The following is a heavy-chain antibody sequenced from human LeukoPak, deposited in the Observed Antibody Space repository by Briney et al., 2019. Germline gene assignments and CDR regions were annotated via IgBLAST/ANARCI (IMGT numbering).Heavy chain of an antibody. CDR2: IGTNGGST. CDR1: GFIFNNFA. V-gene: IGHV3-23*01. CDR3: AKIVWRSVVVPYYFED. J-gene: IGHJ4*02. D-gene: IGHD3-22*01. Sequence: PGGSLRLSCTASGFIFNNFAMSWVRQAPGKGLGWVSAIGTNGGSTYYADSVKGRFTISRDNSKNTLFLQMNNLRAEDTAVYYCAKIVWRSVVVPYYFEDWGQGTLVTVSS.